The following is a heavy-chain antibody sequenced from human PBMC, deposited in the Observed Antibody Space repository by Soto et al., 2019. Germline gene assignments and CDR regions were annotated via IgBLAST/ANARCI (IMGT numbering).Heavy chain of an antibody. CDR1: GYTFTSYG. D-gene: IGHD3-22*01. V-gene: IGHV1-18*01. CDR2: ISAYNGNT. CDR3: ARALPRDSSGYYFKPFDY. Sequence: QVQLVQSGAEVKKPGASVKVSCKASGYTFTSYGISWVRQAPGQGLEWMGWISAYNGNTNYAQKLQGRVTMTTDTSTSTAYMELRSLRSDDTAVYYCARALPRDSSGYYFKPFDYWGQGTLVTVSS. J-gene: IGHJ4*02.